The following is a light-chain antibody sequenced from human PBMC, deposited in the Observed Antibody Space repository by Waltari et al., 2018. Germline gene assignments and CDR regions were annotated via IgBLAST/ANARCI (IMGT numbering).Light chain of an antibody. CDR3: QHYLRLPVT. CDR1: QSVSRA. V-gene: IGKV3-20*01. Sequence: PGERATVSCRTSQSVSRALAWYQQKPGQAPRLLIYCASTRATGIPDRFSGSGSVTDFSLTISRLEPDDFAVYYCQHYLRLPVTFGQGTTVEI. CDR2: CAS. J-gene: IGKJ1*01.